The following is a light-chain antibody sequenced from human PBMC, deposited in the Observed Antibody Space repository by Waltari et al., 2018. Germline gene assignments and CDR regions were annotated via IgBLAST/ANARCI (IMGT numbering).Light chain of an antibody. CDR2: AAS. CDR1: QSIGSY. V-gene: IGKV1-39*01. J-gene: IGKJ1*01. Sequence: DIQMTQSPSSLSASVGDRVTITCRASQSIGSYLNWYQQQPGEAPNLLIFAASSLQSGVPSRFRGSGSGTDFTLTISSLHPEDFATYYCQQTYSTPRTFGQGTKVEIK. CDR3: QQTYSTPRT.